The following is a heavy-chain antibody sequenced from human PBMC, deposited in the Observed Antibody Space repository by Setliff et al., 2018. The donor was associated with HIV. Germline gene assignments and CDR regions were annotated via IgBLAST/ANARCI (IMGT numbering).Heavy chain of an antibody. J-gene: IGHJ4*02. CDR1: GFTFSSYW. V-gene: IGHV3-7*05. CDR2: IKQDGSEK. CDR3: AKDRAPGNPPLQWLGD. D-gene: IGHD6-19*01. Sequence: GGSLRLSCAASGFTFSSYWMSWVRQAPGKGLEWVANIKQDGSEKYYVDSVKGRFTISRDNAKNSLYLQMNSLRAEDTAVYYCAKDRAPGNPPLQWLGDWGQGTLVTVSS.